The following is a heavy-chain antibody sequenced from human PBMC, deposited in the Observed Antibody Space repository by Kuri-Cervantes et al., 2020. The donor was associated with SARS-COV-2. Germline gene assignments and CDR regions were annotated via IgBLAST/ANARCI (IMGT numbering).Heavy chain of an antibody. CDR1: GYSFTTYW. Sequence: GESLKISCKGSGYSFTTYWIGWVRQMPGKGLEWMGIIYPGDSDTRYSPSFQGQVTISADKSISTAFLQWSSLKASDTAICYCARRAYGEQVDYYYMDVWGKGTTVTVSS. CDR2: IYPGDSDT. V-gene: IGHV5-51*01. CDR3: ARRAYGEQVDYYYMDV. J-gene: IGHJ6*03. D-gene: IGHD4-17*01.